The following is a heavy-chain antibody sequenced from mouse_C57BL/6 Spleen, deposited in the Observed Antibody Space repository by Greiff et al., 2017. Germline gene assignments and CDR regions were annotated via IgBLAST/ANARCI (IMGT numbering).Heavy chain of an antibody. D-gene: IGHD2-1*01. CDR2: YPGSGNTY. Sequence: VQLKESGPELVKPGASVKMSCKASGYTFTDYYMHWVKQKPGKGLEWIGEIYPGSGNTYYNEKFKGKATLTADTSSSTAYMQLSSLTSEDSAGYFCARSDYGKNYWGQGTTLTVSS. CDR3: RSDYGKNY. V-gene: IGHV1-83*01. J-gene: IGHJ2*01. CDR1: YTFTDYYM.